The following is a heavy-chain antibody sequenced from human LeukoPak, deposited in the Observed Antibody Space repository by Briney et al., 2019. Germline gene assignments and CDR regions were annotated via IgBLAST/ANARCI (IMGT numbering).Heavy chain of an antibody. CDR3: ARSSRYYDSSGHGFDY. J-gene: IGHJ4*02. CDR2: IYYSGST. V-gene: IGHV4-61*01. CDR1: GGSVSSNTYY. D-gene: IGHD3-22*01. Sequence: PSETLCLTCTVSGGSVSSNTYYWSWIRQPPGKGLEWIGYIYYSGSTNYNPSLKSRVTISVDTSKNQFSLKLSSVTAADTAVYYCARSSRYYDSSGHGFDYWGQGTLVTVSS.